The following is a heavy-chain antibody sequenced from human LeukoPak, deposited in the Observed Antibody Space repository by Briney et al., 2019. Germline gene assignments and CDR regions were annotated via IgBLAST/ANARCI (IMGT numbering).Heavy chain of an antibody. D-gene: IGHD2-8*01. J-gene: IGHJ4*02. Sequence: SETLSLTCAVSGGSISSGGYSWSWIRQPPGEGLEWIGYIYHSGSTNYNPSLKSRVTISVDKSKNQFSLKLSSVTAADTAVYYCASIGYCTNGVCYRGDYWGQGTLVTVSS. CDR1: GGSISSGGYS. V-gene: IGHV4-30-2*01. CDR3: ASIGYCTNGVCYRGDY. CDR2: IYHSGST.